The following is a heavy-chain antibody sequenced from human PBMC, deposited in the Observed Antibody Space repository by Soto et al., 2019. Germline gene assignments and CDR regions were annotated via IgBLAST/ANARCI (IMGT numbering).Heavy chain of an antibody. D-gene: IGHD3-22*01. Sequence: SETLPLTSTVSGGSVSSGSYYWGWIRQNPGKGLEWIGYIYYSGSTNYNPSLKSRVTISVDTSKNQFSLKLSSVTAADTAVYYCARADSSGYSYYFDYWGQGTLVTVSS. V-gene: IGHV4-61*01. CDR1: GGSVSSGSYY. CDR2: IYYSGST. CDR3: ARADSSGYSYYFDY. J-gene: IGHJ4*02.